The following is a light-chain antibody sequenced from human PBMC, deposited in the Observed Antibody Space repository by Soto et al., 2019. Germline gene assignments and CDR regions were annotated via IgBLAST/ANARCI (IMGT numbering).Light chain of an antibody. CDR3: SSYTGAYTLV. V-gene: IGLV2-14*01. CDR2: EVS. Sequence: QSALAQPASVSGSPGQSIAISCTGTSSDVGAYNYVSWYQQHPGKAPKLIVHEVSDRPSGASDRFSGSKSGNTASLTISGLQAEDEADYYCSSYTGAYTLVFGTGTRSPS. CDR1: SSDVGAYNY. J-gene: IGLJ1*01.